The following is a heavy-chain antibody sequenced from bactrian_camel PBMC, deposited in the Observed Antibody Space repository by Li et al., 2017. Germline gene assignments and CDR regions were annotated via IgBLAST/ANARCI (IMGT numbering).Heavy chain of an antibody. V-gene: IGHV3S40*01. CDR2: ISRGSGGT. J-gene: IGHJ4*01. CDR3: AAAPKWFCRLSSHDDYKY. Sequence: VQLVESGGGSVQAGGSLRLSCAASGDTYYRYYVAWFRQAPGKEREGVAVISRGSGGTFYANSVKGRFTISKNRAENFVLLQMNNLNPEDTAMYYCAAAPKWFCRLSSHDDYKYWGQGTQVTVS. CDR1: GDTYYRYY.